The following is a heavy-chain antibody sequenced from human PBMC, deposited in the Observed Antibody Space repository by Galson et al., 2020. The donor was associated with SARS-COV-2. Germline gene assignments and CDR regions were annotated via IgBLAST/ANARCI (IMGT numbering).Heavy chain of an antibody. CDR1: GYTFTTFY. Sequence: ASVKVSCKASGYTFTTFYITWVRQAPGQGLEWMGKISPYNSNTNYTQKLQGRVTMTTDTSTSTAYMELRSLTSDDTAVYYCARSLSLGDCSGGSCFFYWGQGTLLTVSS. CDR2: ISPYNSNT. D-gene: IGHD2-15*01. J-gene: IGHJ4*02. CDR3: ARSLSLGDCSGGSCFFY. V-gene: IGHV1-18*01.